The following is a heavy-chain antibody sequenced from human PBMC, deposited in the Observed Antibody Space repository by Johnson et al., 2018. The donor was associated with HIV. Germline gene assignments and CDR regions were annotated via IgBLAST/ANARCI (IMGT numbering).Heavy chain of an antibody. CDR3: ASQLGYYYDSSGYYAEPDDAFDI. V-gene: IGHV3-13*01. CDR1: GFTFSSYG. CDR2: IGTAGDT. Sequence: VQLVESGGGVVQPGRSLRLSCAASGFTFSSYGMHWVRQATGKGLEWVSGIGTAGDTYYPGSVKGRFTISRENAKNSLHLQMNSLRAGDTAVYYCASQLGYYYDSSGYYAEPDDAFDIWGQGTMVTVSS. J-gene: IGHJ3*02. D-gene: IGHD3-22*01.